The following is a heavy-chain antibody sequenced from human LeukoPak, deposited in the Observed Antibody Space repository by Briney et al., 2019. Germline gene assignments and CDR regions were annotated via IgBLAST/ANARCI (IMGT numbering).Heavy chain of an antibody. D-gene: IGHD2-2*01. Sequence: SETLSLTCTVSGGSISSGDYYWSWIRQPPGKGLEWIGYIYYSGSTYYNPSLKSRVTISVDTSKNQFSLKLSSVTAADTAVYYCARSPRLIVVVPAVDLGMDVWGKGTTVTVSS. J-gene: IGHJ6*04. CDR2: IYYSGST. V-gene: IGHV4-30-4*08. CDR1: GGSISSGDYY. CDR3: ARSPRLIVVVPAVDLGMDV.